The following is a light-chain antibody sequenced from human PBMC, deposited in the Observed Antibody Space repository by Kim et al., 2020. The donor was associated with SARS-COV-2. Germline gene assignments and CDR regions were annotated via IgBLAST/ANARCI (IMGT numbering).Light chain of an antibody. Sequence: GQSITISCNGTSSDVGGYNYVSWYQQHPGKAPKLMIYDVSKRPSGVSNRFSGSKSGNTASLTISGLQAEDEADYYCSSYTSSSTWVFGGGTQLTV. J-gene: IGLJ3*02. CDR3: SSYTSSSTWV. V-gene: IGLV2-14*04. CDR1: SSDVGGYNY. CDR2: DVS.